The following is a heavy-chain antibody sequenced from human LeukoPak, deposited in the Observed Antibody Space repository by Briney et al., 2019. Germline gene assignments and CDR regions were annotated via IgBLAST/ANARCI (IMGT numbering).Heavy chain of an antibody. CDR3: AKNEASCSSTSCQPKYWYFDL. J-gene: IGHJ2*01. V-gene: IGHV3-30*07. CDR2: ISYDGSNK. CDR1: GFTFSSYA. Sequence: GGSLRLSCAASGFTFSSYAMHWVRQAPGKGLEWVAVISYDGSNKYYADSVKGRITISRDNSKNTLYLQMNSLRAEDTAVYYCAKNEASCSSTSCQPKYWYFDLWGRGTLVTVSS. D-gene: IGHD2-2*01.